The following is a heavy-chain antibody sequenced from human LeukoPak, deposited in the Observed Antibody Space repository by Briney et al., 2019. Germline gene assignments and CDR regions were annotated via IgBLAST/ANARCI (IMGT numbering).Heavy chain of an antibody. V-gene: IGHV3-66*01. J-gene: IGHJ3*02. CDR3: AREIEYSSSSGAFDI. Sequence: QAGGSLRLSCAASGFTFSSYSMNWVRQAPGKGLEWVSVIYSGGSTYYADSVKGRFTISRDNSKNTLYLQMNSLRAEDTAVYYCAREIEYSSSSGAFDIWGQGTMVTVSS. CDR2: IYSGGST. CDR1: GFTFSSYS. D-gene: IGHD6-6*01.